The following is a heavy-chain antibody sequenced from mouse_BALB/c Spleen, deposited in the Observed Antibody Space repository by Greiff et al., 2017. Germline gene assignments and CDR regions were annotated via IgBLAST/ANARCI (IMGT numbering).Heavy chain of an antibody. D-gene: IGHD1-2*01. CDR1: GYTFTSYN. Sequence: LQQSGAELVKPGASVKMSCKASGYTFTSYNMHWVKQTPGQGLEWIGAIYPGNGDTSYNQKFKGKATLTADKSSSTAYMQLSSLTSEDSAVYYCARGGYGLAMDYWGQGTSVTVSS. J-gene: IGHJ4*01. V-gene: IGHV1-12*01. CDR2: IYPGNGDT. CDR3: ARGGYGLAMDY.